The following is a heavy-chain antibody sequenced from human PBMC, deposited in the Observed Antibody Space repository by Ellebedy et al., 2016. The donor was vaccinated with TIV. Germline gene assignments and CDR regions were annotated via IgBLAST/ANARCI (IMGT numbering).Heavy chain of an antibody. CDR2: IGTAGDT. CDR3: AKLGFDILTGSGGMDV. J-gene: IGHJ6*02. D-gene: IGHD3-9*01. V-gene: IGHV3-13*01. Sequence: GGSLRLSCAASGFTFSSYAMSWVRQATGKGLEWVSAIGTAGDTYYPGSVKGRFTISRENAKNSLYLQMNSLRAGDTAVYYCAKLGFDILTGSGGMDVWGQGTTVTVSS. CDR1: GFTFSSYA.